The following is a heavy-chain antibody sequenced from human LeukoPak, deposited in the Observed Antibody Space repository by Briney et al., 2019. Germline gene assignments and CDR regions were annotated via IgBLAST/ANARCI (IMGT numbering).Heavy chain of an antibody. CDR3: ARGRRIVVVVGATRTHRDYYMDV. Sequence: SETLSLTCAVYGGSFSNYYWSWIRQSPGKGLEWIGETSHSGSTKYNPSLKSRVTISLDTSKNRFSLKLSSVTAADTAVYYCARGRRIVVVVGATRTHRDYYMDVWGKGTTVTVSS. CDR2: TSHSGST. V-gene: IGHV4-34*01. D-gene: IGHD2-15*01. CDR1: GGSFSNYY. J-gene: IGHJ6*03.